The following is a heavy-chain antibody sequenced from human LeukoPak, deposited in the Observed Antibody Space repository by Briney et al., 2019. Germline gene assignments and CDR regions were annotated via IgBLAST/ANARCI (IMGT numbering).Heavy chain of an antibody. J-gene: IGHJ4*02. CDR2: ISSSSSYI. Sequence: SGGSLRLSCAASGFTFSSYSMNWVRQAPGKGLEWVSSISSSSSYIYYADSVKGRFTFSRDNAKNSLYLQMNSLRAEDTAVYYCARGDDFWSGPNFDYWGQGTLVTVSS. CDR1: GFTFSSYS. D-gene: IGHD3-3*01. CDR3: ARGDDFWSGPNFDY. V-gene: IGHV3-21*01.